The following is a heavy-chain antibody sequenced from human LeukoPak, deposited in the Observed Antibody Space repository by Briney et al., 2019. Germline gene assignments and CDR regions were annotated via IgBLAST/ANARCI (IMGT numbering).Heavy chain of an antibody. CDR2: INHSGST. J-gene: IGHJ3*02. CDR3: ASRGSTRPGAFDI. Sequence: SETLSLTCAVYGGSFSGYYWSWIRQPPGKGLEWIGEINHSGSTNYNPSLKSRVTISVDTSKNQFSLKLSSVTAADTAVYYCASRGSTRPGAFDIWGQGTMVTVSS. V-gene: IGHV4-34*01. CDR1: GGSFSGYY.